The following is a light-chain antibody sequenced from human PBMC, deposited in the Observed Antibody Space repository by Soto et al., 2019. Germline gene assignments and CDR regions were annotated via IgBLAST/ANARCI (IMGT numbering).Light chain of an antibody. CDR3: SSYTSSSTQV. J-gene: IGLJ2*01. CDR1: SSDVGKYNY. Sequence: QSALTQPASVSGSPGQSITISCTGTSSDVGKYNYVSWYQQHPAKAPKLMIFEVSNRPSGVSNRFSGSKSGNTASLTISGLQAEDEADYYCSSYTSSSTQVFGGGTKLTVL. V-gene: IGLV2-14*01. CDR2: EVS.